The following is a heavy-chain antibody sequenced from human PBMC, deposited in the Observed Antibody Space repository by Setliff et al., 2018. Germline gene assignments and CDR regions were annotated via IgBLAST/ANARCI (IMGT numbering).Heavy chain of an antibody. CDR1: GGSISSYY. J-gene: IGHJ6*03. CDR3: AKVPITKVYFYMDV. CDR2: IYASGST. Sequence: PSETLSLTCTVSGGSISSYYWSWIRQPPGKGLEWIGYIYASGSTNYNPSLKSRVTLSVDTSKNQLSLKLSSVTAADTAVYYCAKVPITKVYFYMDVWGKGTTVTVSS. V-gene: IGHV4-4*08. D-gene: IGHD3-10*01.